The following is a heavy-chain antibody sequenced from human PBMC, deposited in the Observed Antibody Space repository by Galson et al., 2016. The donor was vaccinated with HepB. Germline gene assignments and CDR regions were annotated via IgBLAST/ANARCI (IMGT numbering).Heavy chain of an antibody. Sequence: SLRLSCAASGFTFSSYYMNWVRQAPGKGLEWVSSISSGSSYIYYADSVKGRFTISRDKSKNTLYLQMNSLRAEDTAVYYCTKDGDSTGYYYSKFNWGQGTPVTVSS. J-gene: IGHJ4*02. CDR2: ISSGSSYI. CDR1: GFTFSSYY. D-gene: IGHD3-22*01. CDR3: TKDGDSTGYYYSKFN. V-gene: IGHV3-21*04.